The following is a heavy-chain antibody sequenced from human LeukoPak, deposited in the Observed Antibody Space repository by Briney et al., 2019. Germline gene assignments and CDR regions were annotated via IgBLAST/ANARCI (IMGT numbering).Heavy chain of an antibody. CDR1: GYTFTGYY. J-gene: IGHJ5*02. D-gene: IGHD3-10*01. Sequence: ASVKVSCKASGYTFTGYYMHWVRQAPGQGLEWMGRINPNSGGTNYAQKFQGRVTMTRDTSISTAYMELSRLRPDDTAVYYCARVSTMVRGVMTFDPWGQGTLVTVSS. CDR2: INPNSGGT. CDR3: ARVSTMVRGVMTFDP. V-gene: IGHV1-2*06.